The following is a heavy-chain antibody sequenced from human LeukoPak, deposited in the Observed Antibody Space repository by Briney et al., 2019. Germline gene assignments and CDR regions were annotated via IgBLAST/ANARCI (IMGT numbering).Heavy chain of an antibody. D-gene: IGHD4-17*01. V-gene: IGHV4-34*01. CDR2: INHSGST. CDR1: GGSFSGYY. J-gene: IGHJ4*02. Sequence: SETLSLTCAVYGGSFSGYYWSWIRQPPGKGLEWIGEINHSGSTNYNPSLKSRVTISVDTSKNQFSLRLSSVTAADTAVYYCARFATYYGDYEGDYFDYWGQGTLVTVSS. CDR3: ARFATYYGDYEGDYFDY.